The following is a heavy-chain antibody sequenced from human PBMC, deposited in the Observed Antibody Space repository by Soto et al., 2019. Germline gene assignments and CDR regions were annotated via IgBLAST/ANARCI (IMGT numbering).Heavy chain of an antibody. CDR3: ASTMDV. J-gene: IGHJ6*02. CDR1: GFTFSSYA. Sequence: QVQLVESGGGVVQPGRSLRLSCAASGFTFSSYAMNWVRQAPGKGLEWVAVISYDGSNKYYADSVKGRFTISRDNSKNTLYLQMNSLRDEDTAVYHCASTMDVWGQGTTVTVSS. V-gene: IGHV3-30-3*01. CDR2: ISYDGSNK.